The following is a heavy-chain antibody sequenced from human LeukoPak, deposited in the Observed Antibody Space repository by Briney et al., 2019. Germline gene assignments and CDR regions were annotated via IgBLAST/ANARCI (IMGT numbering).Heavy chain of an antibody. Sequence: GGSLRLSCVTSGFTFSNHAMHWGRQGAGKGLEWVAVISDDGTSKFYADTVKGRFTIFRDNSKNTLFLQINSLRPEDTAMYYCARVDDLDAFDIWGQGTLVTVSS. CDR1: GFTFSNHA. V-gene: IGHV3-30*04. D-gene: IGHD2-2*03. J-gene: IGHJ3*02. CDR2: ISDDGTSK. CDR3: ARVDDLDAFDI.